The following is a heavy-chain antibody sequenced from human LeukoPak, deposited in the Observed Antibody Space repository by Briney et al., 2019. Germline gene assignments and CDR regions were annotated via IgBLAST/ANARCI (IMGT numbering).Heavy chain of an antibody. CDR1: GGSFSGYY. J-gene: IGHJ4*02. CDR2: INHSGST. V-gene: IGHV4-34*01. Sequence: PSETLSLTCAVYGGSFSGYYWSWIRQPPGKGLEWIGEINHSGSTNYNPSLKSRVTISADTSKSQFSLNLSSVTAADTAVYYCARGTCSNSGCRPYFDYWGRGTQVTVSS. D-gene: IGHD2/OR15-2a*01. CDR3: ARGTCSNSGCRPYFDY.